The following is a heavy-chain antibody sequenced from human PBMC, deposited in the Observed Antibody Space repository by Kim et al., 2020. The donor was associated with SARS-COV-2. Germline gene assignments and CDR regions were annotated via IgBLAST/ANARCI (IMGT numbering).Heavy chain of an antibody. V-gene: IGHV3-7*03. CDR2: EK. J-gene: IGHJ4*02. CDR3: TRDQGRSDH. Sequence: EKVNMDVVKGRFTISRDNAKNSVHLQMNSLRAEDTAVYFCTRDQGRSDHWGQGTLVTVSS.